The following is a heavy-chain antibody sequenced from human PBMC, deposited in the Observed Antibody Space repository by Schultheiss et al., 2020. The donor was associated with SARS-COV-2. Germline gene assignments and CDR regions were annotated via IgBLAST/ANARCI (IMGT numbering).Heavy chain of an antibody. CDR1: GGSISSSSYY. D-gene: IGHD3-22*01. Sequence: SETLSLTCTVSGGSISSSSYYWGWIRQPPGKGLEWIGSIYYSGSTYYNPSLKSRVTISVDTSKNQFSLKLSSVTAADTAVYYCARGENHDYYDSSGDAFDIWGQGTMVTVSS. J-gene: IGHJ3*02. V-gene: IGHV4-39*01. CDR3: ARGENHDYYDSSGDAFDI. CDR2: IYYSGST.